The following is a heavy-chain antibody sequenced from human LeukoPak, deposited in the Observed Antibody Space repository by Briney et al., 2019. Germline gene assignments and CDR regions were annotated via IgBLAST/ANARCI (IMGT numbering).Heavy chain of an antibody. CDR3: ARDYRGSDPMFDY. Sequence: GGSLRLSCAASGFTFSSYWMSWVRQAPGKGLEWVANIKQDGSEKYYVDSVKGRFTISRDNAKNSLYLQMNSLRAEDTAVYYCARDYRGSDPMFDYWGQGTLVTVPS. V-gene: IGHV3-7*01. CDR2: IKQDGSEK. CDR1: GFTFSSYW. D-gene: IGHD3-10*01. J-gene: IGHJ4*02.